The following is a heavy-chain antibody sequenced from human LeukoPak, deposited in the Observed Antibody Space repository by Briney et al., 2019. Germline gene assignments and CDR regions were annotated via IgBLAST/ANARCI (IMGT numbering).Heavy chain of an antibody. CDR2: IYPGDSDT. D-gene: IGHD6-19*01. V-gene: IGHV5-51*01. Sequence: GESLKISCKCSGYSFTSYLIGWVRQMPGKGLEWMGIIYPGDSDTRYSPSFQGQVTISADKSISTAYLQWSSLKASDTAMYYCARHLSSGWPYYYYYMDVWGKGTTVTVSS. CDR1: GYSFTSYL. CDR3: ARHLSSGWPYYYYYMDV. J-gene: IGHJ6*03.